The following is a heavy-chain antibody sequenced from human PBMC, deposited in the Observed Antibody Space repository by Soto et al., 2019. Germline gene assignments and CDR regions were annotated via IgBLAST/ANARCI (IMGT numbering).Heavy chain of an antibody. V-gene: IGHV3-33*01. D-gene: IGHD6-19*01. CDR1: GFTFSSYG. Sequence: QVQLVESGGGVVQPGRSLRLSCAASGFTFSSYGMHWVRQAPGTGLEWVAVRWYDGSNKYYADSVKGRFTISRDNSKNTLYLQMNRLRAEDTAVYYCERDGKGSGWYLGYWGQGTLVTVSS. CDR2: RWYDGSNK. CDR3: ERDGKGSGWYLGY. J-gene: IGHJ4*02.